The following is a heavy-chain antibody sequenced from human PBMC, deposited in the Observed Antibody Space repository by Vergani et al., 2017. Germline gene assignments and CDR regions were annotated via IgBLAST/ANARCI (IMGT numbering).Heavy chain of an antibody. J-gene: IGHJ6*02. V-gene: IGHV3-53*04. CDR3: ARDRVDIVATTTYYYYYYGMDV. Sequence: EVQLQESGGGLVKPGGSLRLSCAASGFTVSSNYMSWVRQAPGKGLEWVSVIYSGGSTYYADSVKGRFTISRHNSKNTLYLQMNSLRAEDTAVYYCARDRVDIVATTTYYYYYYGMDVWGQGTTVTVSS. D-gene: IGHD5-12*01. CDR1: GFTVSSNY. CDR2: IYSGGST.